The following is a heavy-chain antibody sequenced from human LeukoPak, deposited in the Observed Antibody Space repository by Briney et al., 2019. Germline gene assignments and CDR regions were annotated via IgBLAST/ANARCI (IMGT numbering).Heavy chain of an antibody. Sequence: ASVKVSCKASGYTFTGYYMHWVRQAPGQGLEWMGGFDPEDGETIYAQKFQGRVTMTEDTSTDTAYMELSSLRSEDTAVYYCATKGNEDFDYWGQGTLVTVSS. CDR2: FDPEDGET. CDR1: GYTFTGYY. D-gene: IGHD1-1*01. J-gene: IGHJ4*02. CDR3: ATKGNEDFDY. V-gene: IGHV1-24*01.